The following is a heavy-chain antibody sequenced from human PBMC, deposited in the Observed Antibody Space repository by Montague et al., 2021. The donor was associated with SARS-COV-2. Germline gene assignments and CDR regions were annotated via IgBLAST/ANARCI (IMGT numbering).Heavy chain of an antibody. CDR2: ISTSSSTI. D-gene: IGHD6-13*01. V-gene: IGHV3-48*02. J-gene: IGHJ6*02. Sequence: SLRLSCAASGFTFSSYSMNWVRQAPGKGLEWVSYISTSSSTIYYADSVKGRFTISRDSGKNSLYLQMNSLRDEDTAVYYCSTIAAADTLYYYYGMDVWGQGTTVTVSS. CDR3: STIAAADTLYYYYGMDV. CDR1: GFTFSSYS.